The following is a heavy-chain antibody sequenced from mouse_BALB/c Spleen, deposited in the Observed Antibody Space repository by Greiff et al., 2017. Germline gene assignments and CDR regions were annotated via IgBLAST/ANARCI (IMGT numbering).Heavy chain of an antibody. CDR2: IHYSGST. CDR1: GYSITSGYS. CDR3: AGDSYGYDDAMDY. J-gene: IGHJ4*01. D-gene: IGHD2-2*01. V-gene: IGHV3-1*02. Sequence: EVKLQESGPDLVKPSQSLSLTCTVTGYSITSGYSWHWIRQFPGNKLEWMGYIHYSGSTNYNPSLKSRISITRDTSKNQFFLQLNSVTTEDTATYYCAGDSYGYDDAMDYWGQGTSVTVSS.